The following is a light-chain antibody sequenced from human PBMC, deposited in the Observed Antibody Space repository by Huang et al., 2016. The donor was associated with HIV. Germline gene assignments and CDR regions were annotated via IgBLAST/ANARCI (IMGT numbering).Light chain of an antibody. V-gene: IGKV3-15*01. CDR3: QHYNHWPPLT. J-gene: IGKJ4*01. Sequence: EIVMTQSPATLSVSPGERATLSCRASQSVTYNLAWYQQKPGQAPRLLIFGASTRAAGVPVRFSGGGSGTEFTLTISGLQSEDFAVYYCQHYNHWPPLTFGGGTKVEI. CDR2: GAS. CDR1: QSVTYN.